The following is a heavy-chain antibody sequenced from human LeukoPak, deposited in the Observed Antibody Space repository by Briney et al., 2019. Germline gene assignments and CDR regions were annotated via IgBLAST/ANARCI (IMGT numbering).Heavy chain of an antibody. J-gene: IGHJ4*02. V-gene: IGHV1-2*02. CDR2: INPNSGGT. Sequence: ASVKVSCKASGYTFTGYYMHWVRQAPGQGLEWMGWINPNSGGTSYAQKFQGRVTMTRDTSISTAYMELSRLRSDDTAVCYCARGVSSSWYYFDYWGQGTLVTVSS. CDR3: ARGVSSSWYYFDY. D-gene: IGHD6-13*01. CDR1: GYTFTGYY.